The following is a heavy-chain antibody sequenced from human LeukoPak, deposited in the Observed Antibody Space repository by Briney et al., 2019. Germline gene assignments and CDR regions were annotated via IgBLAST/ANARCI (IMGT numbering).Heavy chain of an antibody. J-gene: IGHJ4*02. V-gene: IGHV4-38-2*02. D-gene: IGHD2-2*01. Sequence: SETLSLTCTVSVYSISSSYYWGWTRQPPGKGLDWIGSIYHSGSTYYNPSLKSRVTISVDTSKNQYSLKLSCMTAADTAVYYCARDEAAAGFDYWGQGTLVTVSS. CDR1: VYSISSSYY. CDR3: ARDEAAAGFDY. CDR2: IYHSGST.